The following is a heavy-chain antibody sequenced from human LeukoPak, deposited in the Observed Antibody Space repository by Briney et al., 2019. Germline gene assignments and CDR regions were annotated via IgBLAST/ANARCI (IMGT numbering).Heavy chain of an antibody. V-gene: IGHV3-66*01. CDR2: IHSSGST. D-gene: IGHD3-10*01. Sequence: GGSLRLSCVASGFTVSYNFMSWVRQAPGKGLAWFSVIHSSGSTFYADSVRGRFTISRDNSKNTLYLQMNSLRAEDTAVYYCARGGTRYDRRFVFDYWGQGVLVTVSS. CDR3: ARGGTRYDRRFVFDY. CDR1: GFTVSYNF. J-gene: IGHJ4*02.